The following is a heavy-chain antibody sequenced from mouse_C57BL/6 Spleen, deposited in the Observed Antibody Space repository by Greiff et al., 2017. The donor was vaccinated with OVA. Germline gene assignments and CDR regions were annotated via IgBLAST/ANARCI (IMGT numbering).Heavy chain of an antibody. CDR3: ARRLPHYYAMDY. D-gene: IGHD2-2*01. CDR1: GYTFTSYW. CDR2: IDPSDSYT. Sequence: VQLQQPGAELVMPGASVKLSCKASGYTFTSYWMHWVKQRPGQGLEWIGEIDPSDSYTNYNQKFKGKSTLTVDKSSSTAYMQLSNLTSEDSAVYYCARRLPHYYAMDYWGQGTSVTVSS. J-gene: IGHJ4*01. V-gene: IGHV1-69*01.